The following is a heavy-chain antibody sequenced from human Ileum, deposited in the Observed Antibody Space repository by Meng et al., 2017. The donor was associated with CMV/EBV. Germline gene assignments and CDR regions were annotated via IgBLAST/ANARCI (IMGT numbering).Heavy chain of an antibody. Sequence: GESLKISCTASGFNFGDYAMSWVRQAPGEGLEWVGFIRRKAHGGTTEYAASVKGRFTISRDDSKSIAYLEMNSLKTEDTAVYYCTRYGVGSAVGYWGQGTLVTVSS. V-gene: IGHV3-49*04. CDR1: GFNFGDYA. D-gene: IGHD4-17*01. J-gene: IGHJ4*02. CDR2: IRRKAHGGTT. CDR3: TRYGVGSAVGY.